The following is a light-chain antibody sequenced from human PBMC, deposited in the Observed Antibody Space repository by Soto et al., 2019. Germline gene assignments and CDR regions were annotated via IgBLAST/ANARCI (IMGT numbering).Light chain of an antibody. CDR2: GAF. Sequence: EIVLTRSPATLSLSPGERATLSCRASPSVTNFLAWYQQKPGQAPRLLIYGAFNRATGIPARFSGSGSGTDFTLTISRLEPEDFAVYYCQQYGSPFGQGTRLEIK. J-gene: IGKJ5*01. CDR1: PSVTNF. V-gene: IGKV3-20*01. CDR3: QQYGSP.